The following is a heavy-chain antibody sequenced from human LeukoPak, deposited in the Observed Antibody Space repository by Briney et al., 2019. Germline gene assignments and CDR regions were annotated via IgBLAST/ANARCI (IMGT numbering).Heavy chain of an antibody. J-gene: IGHJ4*02. D-gene: IGHD2-2*01. CDR2: IYYSGST. Sequence: PSETLSLTCTVSGGSISSYYWSWIRQPPGKGLEWIGYIYYSGSTNYNPSLKSRVTISVDTSKNQFSLKLSSVTAADTAVYHCARALPYCSSTSCPIPYYFDYWGQGTLVTVSS. CDR1: GGSISSYY. CDR3: ARALPYCSSTSCPIPYYFDY. V-gene: IGHV4-59*01.